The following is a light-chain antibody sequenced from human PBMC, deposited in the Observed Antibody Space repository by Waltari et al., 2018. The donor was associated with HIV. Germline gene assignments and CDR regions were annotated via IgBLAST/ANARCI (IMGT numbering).Light chain of an antibody. CDR1: TSNIGTNV. J-gene: IGLJ2*01. V-gene: IGLV1-44*01. Sequence: QSALTQPPSVSGTPGQRVSISCSGSTSNIGTNVVNWYQHLPGKAPKLLIYSNKQRPPVAPDRFSGSMSGTSASLAISGLQFDDEADYYCAAWDDTLNGHVIFGGGTKVTVL. CDR3: AAWDDTLNGHVI. CDR2: SNK.